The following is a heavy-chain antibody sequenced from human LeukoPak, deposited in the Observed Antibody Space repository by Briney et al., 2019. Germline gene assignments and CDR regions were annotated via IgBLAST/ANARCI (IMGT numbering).Heavy chain of an antibody. CDR2: IYYSGST. CDR3: ARYCSSTSCYGGDY. Sequence: SETLSLTCTVSGGSISSSSYYWGWIRQPPGKGLEWFGSIYYSGSTYYNPSLKSRVTISVDTSKNQFSLKLSSVTAADTAVYYCARYCSSTSCYGGDYWGQGTLVTVSS. V-gene: IGHV4-39*01. CDR1: GGSISSSSYY. J-gene: IGHJ4*02. D-gene: IGHD2-2*01.